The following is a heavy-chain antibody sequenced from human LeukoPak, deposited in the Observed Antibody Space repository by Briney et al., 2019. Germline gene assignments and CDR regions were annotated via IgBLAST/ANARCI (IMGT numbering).Heavy chain of an antibody. CDR3: ARAGYGGNPDPFDY. CDR1: GGSISSYY. V-gene: IGHV4-59*01. CDR2: IYYSGST. D-gene: IGHD4-23*01. J-gene: IGHJ4*02. Sequence: SETLSLTCTVSGGSISSYYWSWIRQPPGKGLEWIGYIYYSGSTNYNPSLKSRVTISVDTSKNQFSLKLSSVAAADTAVYYCARAGYGGNPDPFDYWGQGTLVTVSS.